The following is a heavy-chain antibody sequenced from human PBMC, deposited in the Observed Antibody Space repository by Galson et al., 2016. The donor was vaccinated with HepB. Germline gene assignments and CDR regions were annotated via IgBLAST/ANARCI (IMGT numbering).Heavy chain of an antibody. D-gene: IGHD6-13*01. CDR1: GFSLTTTGMC. V-gene: IGHV2-70*01. CDR3: ARGQQLVLDDAFDF. J-gene: IGHJ3*01. Sequence: PALVKPTQTLTLTCTFSGFSLTTTGMCVSWIRQPPGKALEWLALIGWDDDTYYSKSLKTRLTISKDTSKNQVVLTMTNMGPVDTATYYCARGQQLVLDDAFDFWGQGTMVTVSS. CDR2: IGWDDDT.